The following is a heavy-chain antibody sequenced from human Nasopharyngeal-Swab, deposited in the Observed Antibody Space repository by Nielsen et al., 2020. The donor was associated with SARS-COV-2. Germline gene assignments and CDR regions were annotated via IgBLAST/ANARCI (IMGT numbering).Heavy chain of an antibody. CDR2: VNHSGST. J-gene: IGHJ5*02. CDR1: GGSFSGYD. D-gene: IGHD3-16*02. Sequence: GSLRLSCAVYGGSFSGYDWSWIGQPPGRGLGGIGEVNHSGSTYYNPSLKSRVTISVDTSKNQFSLKLSSVTAADTAVYYCARGKNYVWGTYRYNGWFDPWGQGTLVTVSS. CDR3: ARGKNYVWGTYRYNGWFDP. V-gene: IGHV4-34*01.